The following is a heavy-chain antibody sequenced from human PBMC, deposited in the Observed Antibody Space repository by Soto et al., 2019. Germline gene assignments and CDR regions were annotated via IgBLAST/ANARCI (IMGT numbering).Heavy chain of an antibody. D-gene: IGHD1-1*01. CDR3: ARDREYILDY. J-gene: IGHJ4*02. Sequence: QVQLVESGGGVVQPGRSLRLSCAASGITFSSYAMHWVRQAPGKGLAGVAIISYHGSNKYYADSVKGRFTISRDNSKNTLYLQMNSLRAEDTAVYYCARDREYILDYWGQGTLVTVSS. CDR2: ISYHGSNK. CDR1: GITFSSYA. V-gene: IGHV3-30-3*01.